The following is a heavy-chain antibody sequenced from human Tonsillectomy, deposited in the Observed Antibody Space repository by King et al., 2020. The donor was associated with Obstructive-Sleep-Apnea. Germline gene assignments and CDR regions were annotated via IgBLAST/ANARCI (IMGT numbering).Heavy chain of an antibody. J-gene: IGHJ3*02. V-gene: IGHV4-39*01. D-gene: IGHD3-22*01. CDR1: GGSISSSSYY. Sequence: QLQESGPGLVKPSETLSLTCTVSGGSISSSSYYWGWIRQPPGKGLEWIGSIYYSGSTYYTPSLKSRVTISVDTSKNQFSLKLCSVTAADTAVYYCASPAMIVVVVDAFDIWGQGTMVTVSS. CDR3: ASPAMIVVVVDAFDI. CDR2: IYYSGST.